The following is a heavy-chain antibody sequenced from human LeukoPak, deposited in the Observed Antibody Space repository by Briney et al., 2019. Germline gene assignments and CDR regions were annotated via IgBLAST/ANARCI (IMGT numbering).Heavy chain of an antibody. D-gene: IGHD2-15*01. CDR1: GFTFSSYE. J-gene: IGHJ6*02. Sequence: QSGGSLRLSCAASGFTFSSYEMNWVRQAPGKGLEWVSYISSSGSTIYYVDSVKGRFTISRDNAKNSLYLQMNSLRAEDTAVYYCAGNVVVVAATRGYYYGMDVWGQGTTVTVSS. CDR3: AGNVVVVAATRGYYYGMDV. CDR2: ISSSGSTI. V-gene: IGHV3-48*03.